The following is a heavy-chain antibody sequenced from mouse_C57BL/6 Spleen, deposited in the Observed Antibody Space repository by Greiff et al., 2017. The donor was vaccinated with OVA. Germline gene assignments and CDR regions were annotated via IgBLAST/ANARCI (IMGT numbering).Heavy chain of an antibody. D-gene: IGHD1-1*01. CDR1: GFTFSNYW. J-gene: IGHJ1*03. Sequence: DVKLQESGGGLVQPGGSMKLSCVASGFTFSNYWMNWVRQSPEKGLEWVAQIRLKSDNYATHSAESVKGRFPNSRDESKSSVYLQMNKLRAEDTGIYYCTVAPYYYGSSYRYFDVWGTGTTVTVAS. V-gene: IGHV6-3*01. CDR2: IRLKSDNYAT. CDR3: TVAPYYYGSSYRYFDV.